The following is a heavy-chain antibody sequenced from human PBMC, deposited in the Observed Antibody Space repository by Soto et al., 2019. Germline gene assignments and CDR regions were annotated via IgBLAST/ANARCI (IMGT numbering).Heavy chain of an antibody. CDR1: GFTFTNFW. J-gene: IGHJ4*02. Sequence: GGSLRLSCASSGFTFTNFWMALVRQTPGKGLEYVANINQDGSVRRYVGSVRGRFTISRDNAKNSLDLQMNSLRVEDSAIYYCTRDPSYGAYDSWGQGTLVTVSS. D-gene: IGHD4-17*01. CDR3: TRDPSYGAYDS. CDR2: INQDGSVR. V-gene: IGHV3-7*04.